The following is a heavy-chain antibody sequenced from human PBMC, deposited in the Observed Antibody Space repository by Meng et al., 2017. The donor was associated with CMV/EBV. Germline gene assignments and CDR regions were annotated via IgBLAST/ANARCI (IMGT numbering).Heavy chain of an antibody. Sequence: GGSLRLSCAASGFTFSSYAMHWVRQAPGKGLEWVAVISYDGSNKYYADSVKGRFTISRDNSKNTLYLQMNSLRAEDTAVYYCARDAVQAARRHWFDPWGQGTLVTVSS. V-gene: IGHV3-30-3*01. CDR3: ARDAVQAARRHWFDP. J-gene: IGHJ5*02. D-gene: IGHD6-25*01. CDR2: ISYDGSNK. CDR1: GFTFSSYA.